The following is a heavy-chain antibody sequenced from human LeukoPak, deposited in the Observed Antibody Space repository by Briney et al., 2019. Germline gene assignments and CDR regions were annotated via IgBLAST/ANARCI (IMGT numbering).Heavy chain of an antibody. CDR3: AREATVNYVLDY. V-gene: IGHV1-18*01. D-gene: IGHD5-24*01. J-gene: IGHJ4*02. CDR2: ISAYNGNT. Sequence: ASVKVSCKASGYTFTSYGISWVRQAPGQGLEWMGWISAYNGNTNYAQKFQGRVTMTRDTSTSTVYMELSSLRSEDTAVYYCAREATVNYVLDYWGQGTLVTVSS. CDR1: GYTFTSYG.